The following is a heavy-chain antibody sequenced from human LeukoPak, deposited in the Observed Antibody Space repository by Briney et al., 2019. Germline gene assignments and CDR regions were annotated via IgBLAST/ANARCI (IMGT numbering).Heavy chain of an antibody. CDR2: IYHRGST. CDR3: ARDLFTSSWYRWFDP. Sequence: SETLSLTCTVSGYSISSGYYWGRIRQPPGKGLEWIGSIYHRGSTYYNPSLKSRVTISVDTSKNQFSLKLTSVTAADTAVYYCARDLFTSSWYRWFDPWGQGTLVTVSS. CDR1: GYSISSGYY. J-gene: IGHJ5*02. D-gene: IGHD6-13*01. V-gene: IGHV4-38-2*02.